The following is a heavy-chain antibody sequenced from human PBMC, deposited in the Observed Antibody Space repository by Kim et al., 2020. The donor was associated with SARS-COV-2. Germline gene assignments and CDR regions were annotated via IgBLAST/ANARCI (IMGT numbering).Heavy chain of an antibody. Sequence: SETLSLTCTVSGGSISNYYWSWIRQPPGKGLEWIGYIYYSGSTNYNPSLKSRVTISVDTSKNQFSLKLSSVTAADTAVYYCARDGDILTGPLFDYWGQGT. CDR1: GGSISNYY. CDR2: IYYSGST. V-gene: IGHV4-59*01. CDR3: ARDGDILTGPLFDY. D-gene: IGHD3-9*01. J-gene: IGHJ4*02.